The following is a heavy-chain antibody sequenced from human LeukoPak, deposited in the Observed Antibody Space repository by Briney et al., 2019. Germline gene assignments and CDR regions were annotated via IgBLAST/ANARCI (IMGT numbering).Heavy chain of an antibody. D-gene: IGHD3-22*01. V-gene: IGHV5-51*01. CDR3: ARHEYDSSGRDY. CDR1: AYSFTSYW. J-gene: IGHJ4*02. CDR2: IYPGDSDT. Sequence: GESLKVSCKASAYSFTSYWIGWVRQLPGKSVEWMGIIYPGDSDTRYSPSFQGQVTISADKSISTAYLQWSSLKASDTAMYYCARHEYDSSGRDYWGQGTLVTVSS.